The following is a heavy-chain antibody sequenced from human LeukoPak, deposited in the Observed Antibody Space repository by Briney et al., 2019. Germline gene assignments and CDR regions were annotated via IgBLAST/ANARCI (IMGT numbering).Heavy chain of an antibody. V-gene: IGHV3-23*01. J-gene: IGHJ6*03. Sequence: PGGSLRLSCAASGFTFSNAWMSWVRQAPGKGLEWVSAISGSGGSTYYADSVKGRFTISRDNSKNTLYLQMNSLRAEDTAVYYCAKAVTYTIFGVGKYYMDVWGKGTTVTVSS. CDR1: GFTFSNAW. CDR3: AKAVTYTIFGVGKYYMDV. D-gene: IGHD3-3*01. CDR2: ISGSGGST.